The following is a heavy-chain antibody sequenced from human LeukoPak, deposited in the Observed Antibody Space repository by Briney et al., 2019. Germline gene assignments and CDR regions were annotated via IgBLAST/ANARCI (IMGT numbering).Heavy chain of an antibody. CDR3: ARNDMAGHYNMDV. CDR2: ISWNSGSI. J-gene: IGHJ6*03. D-gene: IGHD1-1*01. V-gene: IGHV3-9*01. Sequence: PGGSLRLSCAASGFTFDDYAMHWVRQAPGKGLEWVSGISWNSGSIGYADSVKGRFTISRDNAKNSLYLQMNSLRAEDTALYYCARNDMAGHYNMDVWGKGTTVTVSS. CDR1: GFTFDDYA.